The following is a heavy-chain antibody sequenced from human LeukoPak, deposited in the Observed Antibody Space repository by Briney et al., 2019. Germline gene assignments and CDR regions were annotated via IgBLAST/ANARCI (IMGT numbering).Heavy chain of an antibody. V-gene: IGHV3-21*01. CDR1: GFTFSSFE. CDR2: ISSSSSYI. Sequence: KPGGSLRLSCVASGFTFSSFEMNWVRQAPGKGLEWVSSISSSSSYIYYADSVKGRFTISRDNAKNSLYLQMNSLRAEDTAVYYCAREDYGSGSYWFDPWGQGTLVTVSS. CDR3: AREDYGSGSYWFDP. D-gene: IGHD3-10*01. J-gene: IGHJ5*02.